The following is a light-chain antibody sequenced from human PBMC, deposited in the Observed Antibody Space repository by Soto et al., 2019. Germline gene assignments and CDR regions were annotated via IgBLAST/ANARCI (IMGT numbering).Light chain of an antibody. J-gene: IGKJ4*01. Sequence: DIQMTQSPSSLSASVGDRVTITCQASHDVSNYLSWYQQKPGKATKLLIYDTSNLETGVPSRFSGSGSGTDFTFTISSLQPEDIATYYCQQYNNLPLTFGGGTKVEIK. CDR1: HDVSNY. CDR3: QQYNNLPLT. CDR2: DTS. V-gene: IGKV1-33*01.